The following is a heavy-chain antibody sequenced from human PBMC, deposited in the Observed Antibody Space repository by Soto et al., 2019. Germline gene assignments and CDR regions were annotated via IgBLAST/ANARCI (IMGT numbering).Heavy chain of an antibody. CDR3: ARGQIFGGSPGWFDP. CDR1: GYTFTSYD. Sequence: GASVKVSCKASGYTFTSYDINWVRQATGQGLEWMGWMNPNSGNTGYAQKFQGRVTITADESTSTAYMELSSLRSEDTAVYYCARGQIFGGSPGWFDPWGQGTLVTVSS. J-gene: IGHJ5*02. D-gene: IGHD3-3*01. V-gene: IGHV1-8*01. CDR2: MNPNSGNT.